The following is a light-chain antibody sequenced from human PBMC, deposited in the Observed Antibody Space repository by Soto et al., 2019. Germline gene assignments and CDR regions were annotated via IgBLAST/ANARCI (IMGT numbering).Light chain of an antibody. CDR1: QGIGNY. J-gene: IGKJ1*01. CDR3: QKYNSAPREWT. CDR2: AAS. V-gene: IGKV1-27*01. Sequence: DIQMTQSPSSLSASVRDRVTITCRASQGIGNYLAWYQRKPGKAPKLLIYAASTLQSGVPSRFSGSGSGTDFTLTISSLQPEDVATYYCQKYNSAPREWTFGQGTKVDIK.